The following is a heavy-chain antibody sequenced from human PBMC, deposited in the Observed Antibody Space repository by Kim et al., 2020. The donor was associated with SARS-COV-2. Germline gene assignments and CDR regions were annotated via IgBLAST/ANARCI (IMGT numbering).Heavy chain of an antibody. D-gene: IGHD3-22*01. CDR1: GFTFSDYY. CDR2: ISSSGGSI. Sequence: GGSLRLSCAASGFTFSDYYMSWIRQAPGKGLEWVSYISSSGGSIYYADSVKGRFTSSRDNAKNSLYLQMNSLRAEDTAVYYCARVRVSITMIVVVREPPDYWGQGTLVTVSS. J-gene: IGHJ4*02. CDR3: ARVRVSITMIVVVREPPDY. V-gene: IGHV3-11*01.